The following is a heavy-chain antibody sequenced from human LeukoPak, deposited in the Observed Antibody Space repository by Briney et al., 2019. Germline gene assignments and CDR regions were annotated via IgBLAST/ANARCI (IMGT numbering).Heavy chain of an antibody. CDR2: ISYDGSNK. D-gene: IGHD3-10*01. J-gene: IGHJ6*02. Sequence: GGSLRLSCTGSGSTFSNTWMNWVRQAPGKGLEWVAVISYDGSNKYYADSVKGRFTISRDNSKNTLYLQMNSLRAEDTAVYYCARTRMVRGVIITRDYYYYGMDVWGQGTTVTVSS. V-gene: IGHV3-30*03. CDR1: GSTFSNTW. CDR3: ARTRMVRGVIITRDYYYYGMDV.